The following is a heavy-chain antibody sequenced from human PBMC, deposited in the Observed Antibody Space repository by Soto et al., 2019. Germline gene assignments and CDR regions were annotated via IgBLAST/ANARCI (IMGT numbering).Heavy chain of an antibody. CDR2: ISYDGSNK. CDR3: ARGGGYLFDY. J-gene: IGHJ4*02. V-gene: IGHV3-30-3*01. D-gene: IGHD2-2*03. CDR1: GFTFSSYA. Sequence: PGGSLRLSCAASGFTFSSYAMHWVRQAPGKGLEWVAVISYDGSNKYYADSVKGRFTISRDNSKNTLYLQMNSLRAEDTAVYYCARGGGYLFDYWGQGTLVTVSS.